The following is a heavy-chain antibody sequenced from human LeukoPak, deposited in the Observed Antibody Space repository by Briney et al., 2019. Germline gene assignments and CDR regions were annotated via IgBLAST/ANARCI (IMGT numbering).Heavy chain of an antibody. CDR2: MNPNSGNT. Sequence: ASVKVSCKASGYTFTSYDINWVRQATGQGLEWMGWMNPNSGNTGYAQKFQGRVTMTRNTSISTAYMELSSLRFEDTAVYYCARRVKSHSGAGEDDWGQGTLVTVSS. D-gene: IGHD1-26*01. CDR3: ARRVKSHSGAGEDD. J-gene: IGHJ4*02. CDR1: GYTFTSYD. V-gene: IGHV1-8*01.